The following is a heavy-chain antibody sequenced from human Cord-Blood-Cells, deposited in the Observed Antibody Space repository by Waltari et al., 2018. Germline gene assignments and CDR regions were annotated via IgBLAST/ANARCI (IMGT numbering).Heavy chain of an antibody. CDR3: ARETSIAKLSAFDI. V-gene: IGHV4-34*01. D-gene: IGHD2-21*01. J-gene: IGHJ3*02. CDR2: INHSGST. CDR1: GGSFSGYY. Sequence: QVQLQQWGAGLLKPSETLSLTCAVYGGSFSGYYWSWIRQPPGKGLEWIGEINHSGSTNYNPSRKSRVTISVDTSKNQFSLKLSSVTAADTAVYYCARETSIAKLSAFDIWGQGTMVTVSS.